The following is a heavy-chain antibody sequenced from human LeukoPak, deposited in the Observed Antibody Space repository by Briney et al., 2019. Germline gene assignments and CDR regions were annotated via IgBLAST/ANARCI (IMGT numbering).Heavy chain of an antibody. CDR1: GGTLSRFA. J-gene: IGHJ5*02. Sequence: SVKVSCKASGGTLSRFAISWVRQAPGQGLEWMGGTIPIFGTANYAQKFQGRVTITADESASTAYMELSSLRSDDTAVYNCARVVTPRYCSSPSCYWKGWFDPWGQGTLVTVSS. D-gene: IGHD2-2*01. CDR2: TIPIFGTA. CDR3: ARVVTPRYCSSPSCYWKGWFDP. V-gene: IGHV1-69*13.